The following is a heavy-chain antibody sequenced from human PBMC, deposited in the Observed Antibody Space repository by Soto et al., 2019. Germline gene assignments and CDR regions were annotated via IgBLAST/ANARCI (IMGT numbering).Heavy chain of an antibody. CDR3: ARGTIRAPYYYGMDV. Sequence: GGSLRLSCAASEFTFRTYWMHWVRQTPGKGLVWVSQMDSDGSLTTYADSVKGRFTISRDNARNTLYLQMNSLSAEHTAVYYCARGTIRAPYYYGMDVWGQGTTVTVSS. V-gene: IGHV3-74*01. D-gene: IGHD1-1*01. CDR2: MDSDGSLT. CDR1: EFTFRTYW. J-gene: IGHJ6*02.